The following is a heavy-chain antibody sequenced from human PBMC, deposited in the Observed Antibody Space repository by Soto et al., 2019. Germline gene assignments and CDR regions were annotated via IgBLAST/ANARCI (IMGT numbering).Heavy chain of an antibody. J-gene: IGHJ5*02. V-gene: IGHV4-39*01. CDR3: ARRSGYDFGWFDP. Sequence: LSLTCTVSGGSISSSSYYWGWIRQPPGKGLEWIGSIYYSGSTYYNPSLKSRVTISVDTSKNQFSLKLSSVTAADTAVYYCARRSGYDFGWFDPWGQGTLVTVSS. D-gene: IGHD5-12*01. CDR2: IYYSGST. CDR1: GGSISSSSYY.